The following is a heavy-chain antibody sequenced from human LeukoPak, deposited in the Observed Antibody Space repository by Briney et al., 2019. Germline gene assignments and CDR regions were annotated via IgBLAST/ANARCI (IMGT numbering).Heavy chain of an antibody. V-gene: IGHV3-23*01. CDR1: GFTFSSYA. J-gene: IGHJ4*02. CDR3: AKAYGDYASMDY. D-gene: IGHD4-17*01. CDR2: ISGSGGST. Sequence: GGSLRLSCAVSGFTFSSYAMSWFRQAPGKGLEWVSAISGSGGSTYYADSVKGRFTISRDNSKNTLYLQMNSLRAEDTAVYYCAKAYGDYASMDYWGQGTLVTVSS.